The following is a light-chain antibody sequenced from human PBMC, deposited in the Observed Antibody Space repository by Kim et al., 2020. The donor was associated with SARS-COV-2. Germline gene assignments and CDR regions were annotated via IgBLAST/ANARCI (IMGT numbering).Light chain of an antibody. CDR2: EAS. CDR1: QTMNTW. J-gene: IGKJ2*01. V-gene: IGKV1-5*03. CDR3: QQYSRDPYN. Sequence: IQMTQSPSTLSASIGDRVTITCRASQTMNTWLAWYQQKPGKAPKLLISEASNLEDGVPSRFSGSGSGTDFALTISSLQPDDFATYYNQQYSRDPYNFGQGTKLGSN.